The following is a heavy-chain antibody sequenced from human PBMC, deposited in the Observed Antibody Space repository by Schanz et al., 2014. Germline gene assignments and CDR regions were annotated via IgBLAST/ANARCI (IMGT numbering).Heavy chain of an antibody. D-gene: IGHD3-10*01. CDR1: GFSFSTYW. J-gene: IGHJ4*02. CDR3: AKYRGYYRVSGSYRELEY. CDR2: IGVDGTTT. Sequence: EVQLAESGGGLVQPGGSLRLSCAASGFSFSTYWMSWVRQAPGKGLEWVSVIGVDGTTTYYADSVKGRFTISRDNSKNTLYLQMNSLRPEDTAVYYCAKYRGYYRVSGSYRELEYWGQGTLVTVSS. V-gene: IGHV3-23*04.